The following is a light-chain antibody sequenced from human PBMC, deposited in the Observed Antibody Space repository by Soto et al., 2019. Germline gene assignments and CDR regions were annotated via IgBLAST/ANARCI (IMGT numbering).Light chain of an antibody. Sequence: AIQMTQSPSSLSASVGERVTITCRASQGIRNDLGWYQQKPGKAPKLLIYAASSLQSGVPSRFSGSGSGTDFTLTISSLEPEDVAVYYCQQRSNWPRTLGQGTKVDIK. J-gene: IGKJ1*01. CDR1: QGIRND. CDR3: QQRSNWPRT. V-gene: IGKV1-6*01. CDR2: AAS.